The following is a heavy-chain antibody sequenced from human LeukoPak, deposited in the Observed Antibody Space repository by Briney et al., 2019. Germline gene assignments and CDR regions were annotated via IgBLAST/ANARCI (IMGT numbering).Heavy chain of an antibody. V-gene: IGHV3-23*01. D-gene: IGHD3-3*01. Sequence: GGSLRLSCAASGFTFSSYSMNWVRQAPGKGLELVSAISGSGGSTYYADSVKGRFTISRDNSKNTLYLQMNSLRAEDTAVYYCAKNSFYDFWSGYHFDYWGQGTLVTVSS. CDR2: ISGSGGST. CDR3: AKNSFYDFWSGYHFDY. CDR1: GFTFSSYS. J-gene: IGHJ4*02.